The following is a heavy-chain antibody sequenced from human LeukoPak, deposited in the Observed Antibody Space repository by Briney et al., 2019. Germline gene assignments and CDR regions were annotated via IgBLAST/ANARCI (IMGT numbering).Heavy chain of an antibody. V-gene: IGHV1-8*01. D-gene: IGHD3-3*01. CDR2: MNPNSGNT. Sequence: ASVKVSCKASGYTFTSYDINWVRQATGQGLEWMGWMNPNSGNTGYAQKFQGRVTMTRNTSISTAYMELSSLRSEDTAVYYCARGWGHYDFWSGYYYYGMDVWGQGTTVTVSS. CDR3: ARGWGHYDFWSGYYYYGMDV. J-gene: IGHJ6*02. CDR1: GYTFTSYD.